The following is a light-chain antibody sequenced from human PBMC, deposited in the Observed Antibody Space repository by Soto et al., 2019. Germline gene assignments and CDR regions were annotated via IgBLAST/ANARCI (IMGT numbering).Light chain of an antibody. CDR1: QSVNNN. Sequence: EVVMTQSPATLSVSPGERATLSCRASQSVNNNLAWYQQKPGQPPRLLIYVTSTRATGVAARFSGSGSGTEFTLTISSLQSEDGAVYFCHQYNKWPLTFGGGTKVEMK. V-gene: IGKV3-15*01. CDR3: HQYNKWPLT. CDR2: VTS. J-gene: IGKJ4*01.